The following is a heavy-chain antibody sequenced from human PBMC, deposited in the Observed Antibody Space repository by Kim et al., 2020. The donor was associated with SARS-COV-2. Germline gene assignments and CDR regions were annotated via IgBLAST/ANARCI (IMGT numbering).Heavy chain of an antibody. V-gene: IGHV3-49*02. J-gene: IGHJ4*02. CDR3: NVYSYGPKPLDY. D-gene: IGHD5-18*01. Sequence: EYAASVKGRFTISRDDSKSIAYLQMNRLKTEDTAVYYCNVYSYGPKPLDYWGQGTLVTVSS.